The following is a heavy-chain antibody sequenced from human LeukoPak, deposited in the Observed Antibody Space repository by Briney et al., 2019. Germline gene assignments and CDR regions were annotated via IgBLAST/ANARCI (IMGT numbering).Heavy chain of an antibody. CDR2: INPSGGST. D-gene: IGHD3-3*01. CDR3: AGDRNYDFWSGYYTGYFDY. V-gene: IGHV1-46*01. J-gene: IGHJ4*02. CDR1: GYTFTSYY. Sequence: ASVKVSCKASGYTFTSYYMHWVRQAPGQGLEWMGIINPSGGSTSYAQKFQGRVTMTRDMSTSTVYMELSSLRSEDTAVYCCAGDRNYDFWSGYYTGYFDYWGQGTLVTVSS.